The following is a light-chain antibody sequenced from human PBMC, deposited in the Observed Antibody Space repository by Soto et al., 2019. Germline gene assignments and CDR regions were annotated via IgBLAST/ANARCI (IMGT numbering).Light chain of an antibody. Sequence: DIQMTQSPSTLSASVGDRVTITCRASQTISNWLAWYQQKPGQAPKLLIYDAYSSESGVPSRYSGSASGTDFTLTISSLQPDDFATYYCQQYNSYQYTFGQGTNLEI. J-gene: IGKJ2*01. CDR1: QTISNW. CDR3: QQYNSYQYT. CDR2: DAY. V-gene: IGKV1-5*01.